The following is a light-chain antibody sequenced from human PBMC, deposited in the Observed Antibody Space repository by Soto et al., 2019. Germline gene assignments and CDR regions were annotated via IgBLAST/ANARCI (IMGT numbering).Light chain of an antibody. CDR3: MQGTHWPIT. Sequence: IQMTQSPSSLSASVGDRVTITCRASQDIRNDLGWYQQKPGKAPKFLIYAASSLQSGVPSRFSGSGSGTDFALKISRVEAEDVGVYYCMQGTHWPITFGQGTRLEIK. CDR2: AAS. CDR1: QDIRND. J-gene: IGKJ5*01. V-gene: IGKV1-6*01.